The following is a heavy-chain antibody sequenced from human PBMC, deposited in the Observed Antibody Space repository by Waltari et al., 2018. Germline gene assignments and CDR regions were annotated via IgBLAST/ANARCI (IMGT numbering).Heavy chain of an antibody. CDR2: IIPIFGTA. D-gene: IGHD1-1*01. CDR3: ARKYRRSWNVGYFDY. CDR1: GGTFSSYA. V-gene: IGHV1-69*14. Sequence: QVQLVQSGAEVKKPGSSVKVSCKASGGTFSSYAISWVRQAPGQGLEWMGGIIPIFGTANYAQTFQGRVTINADKATRTACMELSSRSSEDDAVYCSARKYRRSWNVGYFDYWSQGTLVNVSS. J-gene: IGHJ4*02.